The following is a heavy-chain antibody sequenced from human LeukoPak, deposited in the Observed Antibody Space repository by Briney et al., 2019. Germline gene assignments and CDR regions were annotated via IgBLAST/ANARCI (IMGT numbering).Heavy chain of an antibody. J-gene: IGHJ6*03. D-gene: IGHD1-26*01. V-gene: IGHV4-39*07. CDR3: ARKSGNYYGRSYYYYYMDV. Sequence: PSETLSLTCTVSGGSISSSSYYWGWNRQPPGKGLEWIGSIYYSGSTYYNPSLKSRVTISVDTSKNQFSLKLSSVTAADTAVYYCARKSGNYYGRSYYYYYMDVWGKGTTVTVSS. CDR2: IYYSGST. CDR1: GGSISSSSYY.